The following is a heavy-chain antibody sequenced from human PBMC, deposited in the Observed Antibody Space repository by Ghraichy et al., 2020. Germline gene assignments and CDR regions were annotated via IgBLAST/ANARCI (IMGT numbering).Heavy chain of an antibody. CDR3: ARGLGYCSGGSCYHWFDP. CDR2: INHSGST. Sequence: SETLSLTCAVYGGSFSGYYWSWIRQPPGKGLEWIGEINHSGSTNYNPSLKSRVTISVDTSKNQFSLKLSSVTAADTAVYYCARGLGYCSGGSCYHWFDPWGQGTLVTVSS. CDR1: GGSFSGYY. J-gene: IGHJ5*02. D-gene: IGHD2-15*01. V-gene: IGHV4-34*01.